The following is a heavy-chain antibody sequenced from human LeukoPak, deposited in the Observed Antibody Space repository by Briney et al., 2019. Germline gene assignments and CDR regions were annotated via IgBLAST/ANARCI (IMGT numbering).Heavy chain of an antibody. V-gene: IGHV3-30-3*01. CDR2: TSYDGTIK. Sequence: GRSLRLSCAASGFTFSTYAMHWVRQAPGKGLEWVAVTSYDGTIKYNTDSVKGRFTISRDNSRNTLYLQLNSLRADDTAVYYCARGITIFGVVSDNWFDPWGQGTLVTVSS. J-gene: IGHJ5*02. CDR1: GFTFSTYA. D-gene: IGHD3-3*01. CDR3: ARGITIFGVVSDNWFDP.